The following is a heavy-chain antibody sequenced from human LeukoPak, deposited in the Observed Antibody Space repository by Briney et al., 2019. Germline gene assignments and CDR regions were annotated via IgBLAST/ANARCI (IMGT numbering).Heavy chain of an antibody. CDR3: ARALHYGDYDGY. CDR1: GYTFIGYY. J-gene: IGHJ4*02. V-gene: IGHV1-2*06. CDR2: INPNSGGT. D-gene: IGHD4-17*01. Sequence: ASVKVSCKPSGYTFIGYYIHWVRQAPGQGLEWMGRINPNSGGTNYAQKFQGRVTMTRDTSISTAYMELSRLKSDDTAVYYCARALHYGDYDGYWGQGTLVTVSS.